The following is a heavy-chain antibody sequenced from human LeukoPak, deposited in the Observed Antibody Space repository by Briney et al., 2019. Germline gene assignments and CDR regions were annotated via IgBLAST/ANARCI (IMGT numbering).Heavy chain of an antibody. CDR1: GYTFTSYD. J-gene: IGHJ6*02. D-gene: IGHD3-9*01. Sequence: ASVKVSCKASGYTFTSYDINWVRQATGQGLEWMGWMNPNSGNTGYAQKFQGRVTMTRNTSIGTAYMELSSLRSEDTAVYYCARGVRYDILTGYYGRELTMDVWGQGTTVTVSS. CDR2: MNPNSGNT. V-gene: IGHV1-8*01. CDR3: ARGVRYDILTGYYGRELTMDV.